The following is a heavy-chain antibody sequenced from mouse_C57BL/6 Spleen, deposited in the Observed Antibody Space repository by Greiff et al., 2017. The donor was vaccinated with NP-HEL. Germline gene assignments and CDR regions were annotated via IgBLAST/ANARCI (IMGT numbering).Heavy chain of an antibody. J-gene: IGHJ4*01. CDR3: AKNLVATDPYYAMDY. V-gene: IGHV2-5*01. CDR2: IWRGGST. D-gene: IGHD1-1*01. Sequence: QVQLKQSGPGLVQPSQSLSITCTVSGFSLTSYGVHWVRQSPGKGLEWLGVIWRGGSTDYNAAFMSRLSITKDNSKSQVFFKMNSLQADDTAIYYGAKNLVATDPYYAMDYWGQGTSVTVSS. CDR1: GFSLTSYG.